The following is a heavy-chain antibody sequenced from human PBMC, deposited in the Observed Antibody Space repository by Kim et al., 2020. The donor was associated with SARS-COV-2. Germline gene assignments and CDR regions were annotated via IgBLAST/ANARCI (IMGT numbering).Heavy chain of an antibody. J-gene: IGHJ6*02. CDR3: ARDRGGMDV. V-gene: IGHV3-33*01. Sequence: GRKNNYDHAVKRRFTISRDHSKNTLYLQKNSLRAEDTAVYYCARDRGGMDVWGQGTTVTVSS. CDR2: GRKN.